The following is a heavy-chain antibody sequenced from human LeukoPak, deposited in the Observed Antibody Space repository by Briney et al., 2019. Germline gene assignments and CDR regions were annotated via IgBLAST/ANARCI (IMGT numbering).Heavy chain of an antibody. CDR2: TSAYNGNT. CDR1: SYTFTSYG. Sequence: ASVKVSCKASSYTFTSYGIGWVRQAPGQGLEWMGWTSAYNGNTNYAQKLQGRVTMTTDTSTSTAYMELRSLRSDDTAVYYCARRPVRGVMGSIYYFDYWGQGTLVTVSS. V-gene: IGHV1-18*01. J-gene: IGHJ4*02. CDR3: ARRPVRGVMGSIYYFDY. D-gene: IGHD3-10*01.